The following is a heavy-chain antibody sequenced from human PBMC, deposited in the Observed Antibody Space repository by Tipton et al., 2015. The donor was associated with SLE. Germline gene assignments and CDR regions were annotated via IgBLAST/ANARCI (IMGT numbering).Heavy chain of an antibody. J-gene: IGHJ4*02. Sequence: TLSLTCTVSGGSVNSGSYYWSWIRQPPGKGLEWIGYIYYSGSTNYNPSLKSRVTISVDTSKNQFSLKLSSVTAADTAVYYCARDRRDWGQGTLVTVSS. CDR1: GGSVNSGSYY. V-gene: IGHV4-61*01. CDR3: ARDRRD. CDR2: IYYSGST.